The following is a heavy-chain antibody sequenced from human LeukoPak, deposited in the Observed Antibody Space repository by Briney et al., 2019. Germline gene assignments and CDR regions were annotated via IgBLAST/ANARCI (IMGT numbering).Heavy chain of an antibody. Sequence: GGSLRLSCAASGFTFSSYAMSWVRQAPGKGLEWVSAISGSGGSTYYADSVKGRITISRDNSKNTLYLQMNSLRAEDTAVYYCAKCPYSSGWHHFDYWGQGTLVTVSS. V-gene: IGHV3-23*01. D-gene: IGHD6-19*01. J-gene: IGHJ4*02. CDR3: AKCPYSSGWHHFDY. CDR1: GFTFSSYA. CDR2: ISGSGGST.